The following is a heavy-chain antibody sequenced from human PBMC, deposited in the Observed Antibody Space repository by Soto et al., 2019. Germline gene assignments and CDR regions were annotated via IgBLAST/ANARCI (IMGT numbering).Heavy chain of an antibody. Sequence: PSETLSLTCTVSGGSISNGDYYWTWIRQHPGKGLDWIGYIYYSGSTYYNPSLKSRVTMSVDTSKNQFSLRLSSVTAADTAVYYCARIKGGATGNFDYWGQGTLVTVSS. CDR1: GGSISNGDYY. CDR3: ARIKGGATGNFDY. D-gene: IGHD1-1*01. V-gene: IGHV4-31*03. CDR2: IYYSGST. J-gene: IGHJ4*02.